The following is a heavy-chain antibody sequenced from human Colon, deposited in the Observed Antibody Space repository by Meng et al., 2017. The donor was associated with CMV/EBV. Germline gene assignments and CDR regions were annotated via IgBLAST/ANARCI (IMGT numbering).Heavy chain of an antibody. J-gene: IGHJ4*02. CDR3: ARDKGVRTFDT. D-gene: IGHD2-21*01. CDR1: GIPFSSSG. CDR2: IRHDGSNE. V-gene: IGHV3-30*02. Sequence: QVQLVGAGGGVVQPGESLRLVCAASGIPFSSSGMHWVCQAPGKGLEWVALIRHDGSNEYYAESVRGRFTISRDNSKNTVYLQMNSLRSEDTAVYYCARDKGVRTFDTWGQGSLVTVSS.